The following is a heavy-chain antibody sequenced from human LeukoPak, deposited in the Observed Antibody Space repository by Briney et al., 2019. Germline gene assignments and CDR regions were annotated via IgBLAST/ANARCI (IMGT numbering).Heavy chain of an antibody. V-gene: IGHV1-2*02. D-gene: IGHD6-19*01. CDR3: ARPEDPIEVAGIGY. J-gene: IGHJ4*02. CDR1: GYTFTGYY. Sequence: ASVKVSCKASGYTFTGYYMHWVRQAPGQGLEWMGWINPNSGGTNYAQKFQGRVTMTTDTSISTAYMELSRLRSDDTAVYYCARPEDPIEVAGIGYWGQGTLVTASS. CDR2: INPNSGGT.